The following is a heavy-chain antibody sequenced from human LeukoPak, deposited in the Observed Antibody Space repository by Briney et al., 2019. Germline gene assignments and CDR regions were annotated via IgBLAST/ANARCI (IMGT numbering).Heavy chain of an antibody. CDR1: GFTFSSYE. Sequence: PGGSLRLSRVASGFTFSSYEINWVRQAPGKGLESVSYISSSGRTIYYADSVQGRFTISRDNAKNSLYLQMNSLRAEDTAVYYCARDPGQRDYGDYTYYFDYWGQGTLVTVSS. D-gene: IGHD4-17*01. CDR2: ISSSGRTI. J-gene: IGHJ4*02. V-gene: IGHV3-48*03. CDR3: ARDPGQRDYGDYTYYFDY.